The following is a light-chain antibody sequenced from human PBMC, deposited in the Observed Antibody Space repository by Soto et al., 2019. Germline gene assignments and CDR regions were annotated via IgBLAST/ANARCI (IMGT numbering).Light chain of an antibody. Sequence: EILMTQSPATMSVSPGERATLSCRASQPIASNVAWYQQRPGQTPRLLIFGASTRDSDVPDGFTGSGSGTQCTLPIARLHSEDFAVYFCQQYNNWPYTFGQGTKVDIK. CDR1: QPIASN. CDR3: QQYNNWPYT. V-gene: IGKV3-15*01. J-gene: IGKJ2*01. CDR2: GAS.